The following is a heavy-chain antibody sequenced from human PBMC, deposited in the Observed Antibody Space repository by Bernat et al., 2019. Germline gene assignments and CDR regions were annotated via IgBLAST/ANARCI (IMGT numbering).Heavy chain of an antibody. V-gene: IGHV3-9*01. CDR2: ISWNSGSI. Sequence: EVQLVESGGGLVQPGRSLRLSCAASGFTIDDYAMHWVRQAPGKGLEWVSGISWNSGSIGYADSVKGRFTISRDNAKNSLYLQMNSLRAEDTALYYCAKDFRGYSGYDSPDFDYWGQGTLVTVSS. CDR3: AKDFRGYSGYDSPDFDY. J-gene: IGHJ4*02. D-gene: IGHD5-12*01. CDR1: GFTIDDYA.